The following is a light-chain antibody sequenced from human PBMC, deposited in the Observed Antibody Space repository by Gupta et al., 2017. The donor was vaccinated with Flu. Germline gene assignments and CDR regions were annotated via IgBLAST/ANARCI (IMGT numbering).Light chain of an antibody. J-gene: IGKJ2*01. Sequence: IVMTQSPLSLPVTPGEPASSSCSASQSHLHGNGYNNLDWYLQKPGQSPQLPLYLVPNRASEVPARIRGSGSGTDFTLKISRVEAEHVRVYFCIQSLQTPNTFGQGTKLEIK. CDR1: QSHLHGNGYNN. CDR3: IQSLQTPNT. V-gene: IGKV2-28*01. CDR2: LVP.